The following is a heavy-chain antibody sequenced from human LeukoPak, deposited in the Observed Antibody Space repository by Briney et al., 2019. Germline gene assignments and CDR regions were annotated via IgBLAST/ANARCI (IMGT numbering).Heavy chain of an antibody. V-gene: IGHV4-61*02. CDR1: GGSISSGSYY. D-gene: IGHD3-9*01. J-gene: IGHJ6*02. Sequence: SETLSLTCTVSGGSISSGSYYWSWIRQPAGKGLEWIGRIYTSGSTNYNPSLKSRVTISVDTSKNQFSLKLSSVTAADTAVYYCARDSPPSSPVLTGYLYGMDVWGQGTTVTVSS. CDR2: IYTSGST. CDR3: ARDSPPSSPVLTGYLYGMDV.